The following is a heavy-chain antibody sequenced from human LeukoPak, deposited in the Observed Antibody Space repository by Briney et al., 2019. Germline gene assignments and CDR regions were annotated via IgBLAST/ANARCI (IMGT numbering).Heavy chain of an antibody. D-gene: IGHD3-3*01. Sequence: GGSLRPSCAASGFTFSSYWMSWVRQAPGKGLEWVANIKQDESEKYYVDSVKGRFTISRDNAKNSLYLQLNSLRAEDTAVYYCARDRTFFGVGYYFDYWGQGTLVTVSS. CDR3: ARDRTFFGVGYYFDY. CDR1: GFTFSSYW. CDR2: IKQDESEK. V-gene: IGHV3-7*01. J-gene: IGHJ4*02.